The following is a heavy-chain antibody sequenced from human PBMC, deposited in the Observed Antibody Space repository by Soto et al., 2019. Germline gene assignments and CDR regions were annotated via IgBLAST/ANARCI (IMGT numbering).Heavy chain of an antibody. CDR3: ARGAVTGTSLFDY. Sequence: ERTLRRSWAASAFTLTTYSMNCGRQAPGKRLEWISFINKNGFTIYYADSVKGRFTISRDYAKNSLYLQMDSLRHEDTAVYYCARGAVTGTSLFDYWGLGTLVTVSS. V-gene: IGHV3-48*02. J-gene: IGHJ4*02. CDR1: AFTLTTYS. CDR2: INKNGFTI. D-gene: IGHD6-19*01.